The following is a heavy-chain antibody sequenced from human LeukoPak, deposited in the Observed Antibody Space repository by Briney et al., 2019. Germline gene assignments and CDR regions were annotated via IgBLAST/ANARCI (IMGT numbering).Heavy chain of an antibody. CDR1: GFPFSSYA. V-gene: IGHV3-30*04. CDR2: ISYDGSNK. D-gene: IGHD4-17*01. J-gene: IGHJ5*02. Sequence: GGSLRLSCAASGFPFSSYAMHWVRQAPGKGLEWVAVISYDGSNKYYADSVKGRFTISRDNSKNTLYLQMNSLRAEDTAVYYCARDSSYGDYGWFDPWGQGTLVTVSS. CDR3: ARDSSYGDYGWFDP.